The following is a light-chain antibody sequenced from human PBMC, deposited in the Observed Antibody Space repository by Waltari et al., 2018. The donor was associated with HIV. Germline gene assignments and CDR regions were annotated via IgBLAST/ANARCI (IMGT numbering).Light chain of an antibody. CDR3: CSYTGSSTRRPYV. Sequence: QSALTQPASVSGSPGQSITISCTGTSSDVGRYNLGSWYQQHPGKAPKVMIYEGSKRPSGVSNRFSGSKSGNTASLTISGLQAEDEADYYCCSYTGSSTRRPYVFGTGTKVTVL. V-gene: IGLV2-23*01. J-gene: IGLJ1*01. CDR2: EGS. CDR1: SSDVGRYNL.